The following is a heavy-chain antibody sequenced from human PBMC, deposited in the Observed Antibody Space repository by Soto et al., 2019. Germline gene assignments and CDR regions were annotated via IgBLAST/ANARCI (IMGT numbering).Heavy chain of an antibody. CDR1: GGTFSSYA. Sequence: SVKVSCKASGGTFSSYAISWVRQTPGQGLEWMGGIIPIFGTANYAQKFQGRVTITADESTSTAYMELSSLRSEDTAVYYCARPTWGYCSGGRCYFGSYYYGMDVWGQGATVTVTS. D-gene: IGHD2-15*01. V-gene: IGHV1-69*13. CDR2: IIPIFGTA. J-gene: IGHJ6*02. CDR3: ARPTWGYCSGGRCYFGSYYYGMDV.